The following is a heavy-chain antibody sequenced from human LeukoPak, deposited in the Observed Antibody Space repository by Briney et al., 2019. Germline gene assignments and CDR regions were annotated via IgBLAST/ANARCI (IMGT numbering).Heavy chain of an antibody. CDR2: INHSGST. CDR3: ARRPTGRTTDY. V-gene: IGHV4-34*01. J-gene: IGHJ4*02. D-gene: IGHD1-1*01. Sequence: MPSETLSLTCAVYGGSFSGYYWSWIRQPPGKGLEWIGEINHSGSTNYNPSLKSRVTISVDTSKNQFSLKLSSVTAADTAVYYCARRPTGRTTDYWGQGTLVTVSS. CDR1: GGSFSGYY.